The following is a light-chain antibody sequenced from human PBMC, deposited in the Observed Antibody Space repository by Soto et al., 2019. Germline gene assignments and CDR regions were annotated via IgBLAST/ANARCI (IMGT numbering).Light chain of an antibody. CDR1: QSVSSN. J-gene: IGKJ4*01. CDR2: GAS. Sequence: EVVMTQSPATLSVSPGERATLSCRASQSVSSNLAWYQQKPGQAPRLFIYGASTRATGIPDRFSASGSGTDFTLTIGRLEPEDFAVYYCQQYGSSPLTFGGGTKVDIK. V-gene: IGKV3-20*01. CDR3: QQYGSSPLT.